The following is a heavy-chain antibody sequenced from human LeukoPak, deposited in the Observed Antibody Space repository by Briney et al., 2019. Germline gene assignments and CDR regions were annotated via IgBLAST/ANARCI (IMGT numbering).Heavy chain of an antibody. CDR2: IIPIFGTA. D-gene: IGHD3-16*02. J-gene: IGHJ4*02. Sequence: SVKVSCKASGGTFSSYAISWVRQAPGQGLEWMGGIIPIFGTANYAQKFQGRVTITADESTSTAYMELSSLRSEDTAVYYCARVNDYVWGSYPYWGQGTLVTVSS. CDR1: GGTFSSYA. CDR3: ARVNDYVWGSYPY. V-gene: IGHV1-69*13.